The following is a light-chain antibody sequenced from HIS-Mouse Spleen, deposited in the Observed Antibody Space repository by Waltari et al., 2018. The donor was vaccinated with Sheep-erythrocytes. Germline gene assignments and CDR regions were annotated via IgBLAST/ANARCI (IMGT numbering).Light chain of an antibody. J-gene: IGKJ5*01. V-gene: IGKV1-39*01. CDR3: QQSYSTPPIT. CDR2: AAS. Sequence: DIQMTQSPSSLSASVGDRVTITCRASQSISSYLNWYQQKQGKAPKLLIYAASSLQSGVQSRFSGSGSGTDFTLTISSLQPEDFATYYCQQSYSTPPITFGQGTRLEIK. CDR1: QSISSY.